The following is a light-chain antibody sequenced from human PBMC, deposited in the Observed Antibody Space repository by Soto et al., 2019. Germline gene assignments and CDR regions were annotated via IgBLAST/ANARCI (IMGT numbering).Light chain of an antibody. J-gene: IGLJ2*01. Sequence: QSALTQPASVSGSPGQSITISCTGTSSDVGGYNYVSWYQQHLGKAPKLMIYEVSNRPSGVSNRFSGSKSGNTASLTISGLQAEDEADYYCSSYTSSSTLSVVFGGGTKVTVL. V-gene: IGLV2-14*01. CDR1: SSDVGGYNY. CDR3: SSYTSSSTLSVV. CDR2: EVS.